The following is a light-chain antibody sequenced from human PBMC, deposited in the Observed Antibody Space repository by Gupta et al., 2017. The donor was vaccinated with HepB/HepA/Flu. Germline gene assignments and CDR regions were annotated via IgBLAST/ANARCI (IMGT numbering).Light chain of an antibody. V-gene: IGKV1-39*01. CDR1: RGTNNY. J-gene: IGKJ3*01. Sequence: VGDRVTITCRASRGTNNYLKWFQQKPGKAPKLLISTTSSLQSGVPSRFSGSGSGTDFTLTISTLQSEDFATYYCQQSYTAPFTFGPGTKVEIK. CDR2: TTS. CDR3: QQSYTAPFT.